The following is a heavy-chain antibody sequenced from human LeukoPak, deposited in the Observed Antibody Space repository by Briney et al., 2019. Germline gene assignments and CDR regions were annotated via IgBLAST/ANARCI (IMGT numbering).Heavy chain of an antibody. V-gene: IGHV1-2*02. D-gene: IGHD3-22*01. Sequence: GASVKVSCKASGYTFTGYYMHWVRQAPGQGLEWMGWINPNSGGTNYAQKFQGRVTMTRDTSISTAYMELSRLRSDDTAVYYCALPYYYDSSGSEFWGQGTLVTVSS. J-gene: IGHJ4*02. CDR3: ALPYYYDSSGSEF. CDR2: INPNSGGT. CDR1: GYTFTGYY.